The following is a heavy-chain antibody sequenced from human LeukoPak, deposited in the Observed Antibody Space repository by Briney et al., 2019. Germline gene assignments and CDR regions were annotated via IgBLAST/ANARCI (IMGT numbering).Heavy chain of an antibody. CDR2: ISWNSGSI. CDR1: GFTFDDYA. Sequence: HPGRSLRLSCAASGFTFDDYAMHWVRQAPGKGLEWVSGISWNSGSIGYADSVKGRFTISRDNSKNSLYLQMNSLRTEDTALYYCAKDHYGGYWGQGTLVTVSS. J-gene: IGHJ4*02. D-gene: IGHD4-17*01. V-gene: IGHV3-9*01. CDR3: AKDHYGGY.